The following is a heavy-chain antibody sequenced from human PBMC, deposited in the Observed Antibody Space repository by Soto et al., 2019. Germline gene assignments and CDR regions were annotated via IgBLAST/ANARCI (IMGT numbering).Heavy chain of an antibody. Sequence: SETLCLTWTVAGGSISSYYWSWIRQPPGKGREWIGYIYYSGSTNYNPSLKSRVTISVDTSKTQFSLKLSSVTAADTAVYYCASRGSGPNHVGYYYYYLDVSGKATTVTVSS. CDR2: IYYSGST. CDR1: GGSISSYY. CDR3: ASRGSGPNHVGYYYYYLDV. D-gene: IGHD3-10*01. J-gene: IGHJ6*03. V-gene: IGHV4-59*08.